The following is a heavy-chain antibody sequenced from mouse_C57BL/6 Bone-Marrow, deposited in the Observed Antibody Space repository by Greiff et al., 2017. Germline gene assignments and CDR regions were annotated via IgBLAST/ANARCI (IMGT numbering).Heavy chain of an antibody. CDR3: AKREGDSNGAMDY. J-gene: IGHJ4*01. CDR1: GFSLTSYG. CDR2: IWSGGGT. D-gene: IGHD2-5*01. V-gene: IGHV2-5*01. Sequence: QVQLQQSGPGLVQPSQSLSITCTVSGFSLTSYGVHWVRQSPGKGLEWLGVIWSGGGTDYNAAFMSRLSITKDNSKSQVFFKRNRPQADDTAIYYSAKREGDSNGAMDYWGQGTSGTVSS.